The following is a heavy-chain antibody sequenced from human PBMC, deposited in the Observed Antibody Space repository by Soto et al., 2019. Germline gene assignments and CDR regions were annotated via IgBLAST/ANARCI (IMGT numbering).Heavy chain of an antibody. CDR1: GGSFSGYY. J-gene: IGHJ4*02. D-gene: IGHD6-13*01. CDR3: ARTYSSSWSPFDY. CDR2: INQSGST. Sequence: QVQLQQWGAGLLKPSETLSLTCAVYGGSFSGYYWSWISQPPGKGLEWIGEINQSGSTNYNPSLKSRVTISVDTSKNQFSLKLSSVTAADTAVYYCARTYSSSWSPFDYWGQGTLVTVSS. V-gene: IGHV4-34*01.